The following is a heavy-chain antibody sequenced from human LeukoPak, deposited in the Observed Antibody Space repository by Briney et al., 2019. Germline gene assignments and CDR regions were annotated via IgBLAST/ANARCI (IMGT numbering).Heavy chain of an antibody. Sequence: SQTLSLTCAISGDRVANNYAAWNWIRRPPSRGLEWLGRTYQRSNWYNDYAVSVKSRITIRPDTSKNQFSLQLSSVTPDDTAVYYCARGGYSFGPFDPWGQGTLVTVSS. J-gene: IGHJ5*02. D-gene: IGHD5-18*01. CDR1: GDRVANNYAA. CDR2: TYQRSNWYN. CDR3: ARGGYSFGPFDP. V-gene: IGHV6-1*01.